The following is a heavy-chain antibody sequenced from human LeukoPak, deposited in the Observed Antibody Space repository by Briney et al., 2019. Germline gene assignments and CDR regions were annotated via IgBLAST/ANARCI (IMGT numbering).Heavy chain of an antibody. CDR2: ISAYNGNT. CDR1: GYTFTSYG. J-gene: IGHJ6*03. CDR3: ARGIGNRFRGVSDIVVVPAANYYYYYMDV. D-gene: IGHD2-2*01. Sequence: ASVKVSCKASGYTFTSYGISWVRQAPGQGLEWMGWISAYNGNTNYAQTLQGRVTMTTDTSTSTAYMELRSLRSDDTAVYYCARGIGNRFRGVSDIVVVPAANYYYYYMDVWGKGTTVTVSS. V-gene: IGHV1-18*01.